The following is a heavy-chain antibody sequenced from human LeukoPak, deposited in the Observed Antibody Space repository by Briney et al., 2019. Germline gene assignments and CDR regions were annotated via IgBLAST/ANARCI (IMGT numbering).Heavy chain of an antibody. CDR2: ISWNSGSI. D-gene: IGHD3-10*01. J-gene: IGHJ5*02. CDR3: AKGYMVRGVISGWFDP. V-gene: IGHV3-9*01. CDR1: GFTFDDYA. Sequence: GGSLRLSCAASGFTFDDYAMHWVRQAPGKGLEWVSGISWNSGSIGYADSVKGRFTISRDNAKNSLYLQMNSLRAEDTALYYCAKGYMVRGVISGWFDPWGQGTLVTVSS.